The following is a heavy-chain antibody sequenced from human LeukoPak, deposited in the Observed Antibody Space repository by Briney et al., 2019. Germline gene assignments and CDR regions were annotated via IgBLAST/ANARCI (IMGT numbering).Heavy chain of an antibody. J-gene: IGHJ4*02. D-gene: IGHD1-14*01. CDR2: IYSRGAT. Sequence: GSLRLSCAASGFTVRNNYMSWVRQAPGKGLEGVSVIYSRGATYYADSVKGRFTISRDNSKNTLYLQMNSLRVEDTAVYYCAARNYWGQGTLVTVSS. CDR3: AARNY. V-gene: IGHV3-53*01. CDR1: GFTVRNNY.